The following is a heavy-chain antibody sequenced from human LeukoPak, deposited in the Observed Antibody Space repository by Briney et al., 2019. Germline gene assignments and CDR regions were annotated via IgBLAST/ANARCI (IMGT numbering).Heavy chain of an antibody. V-gene: IGHV3-30*19. CDR3: ARDPNYYDSSGYYSVYY. CDR1: GFTFSSYG. CDR2: ISYDGSNK. J-gene: IGHJ4*02. D-gene: IGHD3-22*01. Sequence: GGSLRLSCAASGFTFSSYGMHWVRQAPGKGLEWVGVISYDGSNKYYADSVKGRFTISRDNSKNTLYLQMNSLRAEDTAVYYCARDPNYYDSSGYYSVYYWGQGTLVTVSS.